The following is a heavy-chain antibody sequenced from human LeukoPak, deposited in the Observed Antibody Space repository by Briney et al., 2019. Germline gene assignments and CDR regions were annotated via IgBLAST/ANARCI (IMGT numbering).Heavy chain of an antibody. Sequence: PSETLSLTCAVYGGSFSGYYWSWIRQPPGKGLEWIGEINHSGSTNYNPSLKSRVTMSVDTSKNQFSLKLSSVTAADTAVYYCASRVTIFGVVNDYWGQGTLVTVSS. D-gene: IGHD3-3*01. J-gene: IGHJ4*02. V-gene: IGHV4-34*01. CDR2: INHSGST. CDR1: GGSFSGYY. CDR3: ASRVTIFGVVNDY.